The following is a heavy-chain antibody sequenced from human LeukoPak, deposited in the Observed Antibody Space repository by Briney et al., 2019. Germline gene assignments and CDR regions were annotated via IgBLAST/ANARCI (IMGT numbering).Heavy chain of an antibody. CDR2: IGRDSGT. J-gene: IGHJ4*02. CDR1: GFIFSDSN. V-gene: IGHV3-48*04. CDR3: VVEVVVTGNRIDY. D-gene: IGHD2-21*02. Sequence: PGGSLRLSCAASGFIFSDSNMNWVRQTPRRGLEWISYIGRDSGTMHADSVKGRFTIARANTRKSLFLHLNGLRAEDTGVYHCVVEVVVTGNRIDYWGQGIQVTVSS.